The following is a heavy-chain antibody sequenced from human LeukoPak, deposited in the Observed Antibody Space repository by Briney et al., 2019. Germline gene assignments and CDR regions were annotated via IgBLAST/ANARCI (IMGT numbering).Heavy chain of an antibody. Sequence: SETLSLTCTVSGGSISSSSYYWSWIRQPPGKGLEWIGYIYYSGSTNYNPSLKSRVTISVDTSKNQFSLKLSSVTAADTAVYYCARGAKNGDYMDVWGKGTTVTISS. CDR2: IYYSGST. CDR3: ARGAKNGDYMDV. CDR1: GGSISSSSYY. V-gene: IGHV4-61*01. D-gene: IGHD2-8*01. J-gene: IGHJ6*03.